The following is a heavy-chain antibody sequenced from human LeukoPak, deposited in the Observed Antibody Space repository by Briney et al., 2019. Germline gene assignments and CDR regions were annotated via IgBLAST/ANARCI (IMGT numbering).Heavy chain of an antibody. CDR3: AKDSILDH. V-gene: IGHV3-30*18. CDR1: GFTVSSNY. J-gene: IGHJ4*02. CDR2: IAYDGSYE. Sequence: PGGSLRLSCAASGFTVSSNYMSWVRQAPGKGLEWLAVIAYDGSYEYYADSVKGRFSISRDDSKKTVYLQMNSLRPEDTALYYCAKDSILDHWGQGTLVTVSS.